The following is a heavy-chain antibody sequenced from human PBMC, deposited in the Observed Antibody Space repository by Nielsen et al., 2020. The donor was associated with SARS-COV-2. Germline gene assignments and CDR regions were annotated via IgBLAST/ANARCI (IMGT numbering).Heavy chain of an antibody. CDR1: GFTFDTYA. J-gene: IGHJ4*02. Sequence: GESLKISCAASGFTFDTYAMNWVRQAPGKGLEWVSYISASSLNIRYAASVEGRFTVSRDNAKNSLYLQLNNLRDEDTAVYYCAKAFRSSDWVRAATDFWGQGTLVTVSS. V-gene: IGHV3-48*02. CDR3: AKAFRSSDWVRAATDF. CDR2: ISASSLNI. D-gene: IGHD6-25*01.